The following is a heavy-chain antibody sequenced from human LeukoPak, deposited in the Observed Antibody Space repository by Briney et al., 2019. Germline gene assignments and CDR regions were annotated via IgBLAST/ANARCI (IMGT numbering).Heavy chain of an antibody. V-gene: IGHV3-30-3*01. CDR3: ARESRMYSSSLNAFDI. D-gene: IGHD6-13*01. CDR2: TSSAGSDK. CDR1: GFTFSRYA. J-gene: IGHJ3*02. Sequence: GGSLRLSCAASGFTFSRYALHWVRQAPGKGLEWVALTSSAGSDKYYADFVKGRFTISKDNSKNTLYLQMNSLKIEDTAVYYYARESRMYSSSLNAFDIWGQGTMVTVSS.